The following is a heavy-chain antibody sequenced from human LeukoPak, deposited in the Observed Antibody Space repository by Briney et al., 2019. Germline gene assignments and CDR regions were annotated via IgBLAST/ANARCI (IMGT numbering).Heavy chain of an antibody. Sequence: GGSLRLSCAASGFTFSSYGMNWVRQAPGKGLEWVSSIGTSGSYIYYTDSVKGRFTISRDNAKNSLYLQMNSLRAEDTAVYYCAKEGGVYSTPYYMDVWGKGTTVTVS. CDR2: IGTSGSYI. CDR1: GFTFSSYG. V-gene: IGHV3-21*01. J-gene: IGHJ6*03. D-gene: IGHD1-26*01. CDR3: AKEGGVYSTPYYMDV.